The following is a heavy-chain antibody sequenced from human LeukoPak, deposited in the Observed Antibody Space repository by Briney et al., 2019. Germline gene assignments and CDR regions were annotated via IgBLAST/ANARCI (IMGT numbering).Heavy chain of an antibody. CDR1: GGSISSSNW. CDR2: IYHSGST. V-gene: IGHV4-4*02. CDR3: ARGVAVAGMYYYYYGMDV. Sequence: SGTLSLTCAVSGGSISSSNWWSWVRQPPGKGLEWIGEIYHSGSTNYNPSLKSRVTISVDKSKNQFSLKLSSVTAADTAVYYCARGVAVAGMYYYYYGMDVWGQGTTVTVSS. J-gene: IGHJ6*02. D-gene: IGHD6-19*01.